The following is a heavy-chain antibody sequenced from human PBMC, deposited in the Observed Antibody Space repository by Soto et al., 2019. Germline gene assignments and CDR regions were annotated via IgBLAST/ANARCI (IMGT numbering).Heavy chain of an antibody. J-gene: IGHJ4*02. Sequence: QLQLQESGPGLVKPSETLSLTCTVSGGSISSSSYYWGWIRQPPGKGLEWIGSIYYSGSTYYNPSLKSRVTISVDTSKNQFSLKLSSVTAADTTVYYCATASKVVVYYFDYWGQGTLVTVSS. CDR1: GGSISSSSYY. CDR3: ATASKVVVYYFDY. V-gene: IGHV4-39*01. D-gene: IGHD2-21*01. CDR2: IYYSGST.